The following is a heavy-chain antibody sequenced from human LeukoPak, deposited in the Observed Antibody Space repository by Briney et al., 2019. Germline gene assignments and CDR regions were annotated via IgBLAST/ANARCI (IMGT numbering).Heavy chain of an antibody. CDR3: TAPLVLRFLEWLGDDPPGY. V-gene: IGHV4-59*01. D-gene: IGHD3-3*01. J-gene: IGHJ4*02. CDR2: IYYTGSI. Sequence: SETLSLTCTASGGSMSRYYWSWIRQPPGKGLEWIGYIYYTGSINYNPSLKSRVTISVDTSKNQFSLKLSSVTAADTAVYYCTAPLVLRFLEWLGDDPPGYWGQGTLVTVSS. CDR1: GGSMSRYY.